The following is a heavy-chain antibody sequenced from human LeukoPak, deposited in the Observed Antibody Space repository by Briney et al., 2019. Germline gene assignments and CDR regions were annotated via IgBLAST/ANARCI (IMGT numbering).Heavy chain of an antibody. CDR3: ARAHCSGRGCYQRYDGFDI. V-gene: IGHV3-7*01. CDR2: IKQDGSEA. Sequence: PGGSLRLSCAASGFTFSSYWMTWVRQAPGKGLEWVANIKQDGSEAYYVDSVKGRFTVSRDNAKSSLSLQMNSLRVEDTAVYYCARAHCSGRGCYQRYDGFDIWGQGTVVTVSS. J-gene: IGHJ3*02. CDR1: GFTFSSYW. D-gene: IGHD2-15*01.